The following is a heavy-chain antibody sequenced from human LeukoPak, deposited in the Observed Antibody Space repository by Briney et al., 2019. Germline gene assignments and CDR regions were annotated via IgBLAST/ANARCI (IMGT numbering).Heavy chain of an antibody. CDR2: IIPIFGTA. V-gene: IGHV1-69*05. Sequence: ASVKVSCKASGGTLSSYAISWVRQAPGQGLEWMGGIIPIFGTANYAQKFQGRVTITTDESTSTAYMELSGLRSEDTAVYYCAYSLSTIFGVVISGDNWFDPWGQGTLVTVSS. D-gene: IGHD3-3*01. J-gene: IGHJ5*02. CDR3: AYSLSTIFGVVISGDNWFDP. CDR1: GGTLSSYA.